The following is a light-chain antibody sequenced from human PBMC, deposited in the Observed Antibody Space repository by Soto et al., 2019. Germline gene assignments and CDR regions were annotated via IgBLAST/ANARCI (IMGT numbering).Light chain of an antibody. CDR1: QSVGSNY. CDR2: GAS. Sequence: EIVLTQFPGTLSLSPGERATLSCRASQSVGSNYLAWYQQRPGQPPNLLIFGASHRAPDIPDRFSGSGSGTDFTLTISRLEPEDFAVYYCHQYGASPLTFGGGTKVDIK. J-gene: IGKJ4*01. V-gene: IGKV3-20*01. CDR3: HQYGASPLT.